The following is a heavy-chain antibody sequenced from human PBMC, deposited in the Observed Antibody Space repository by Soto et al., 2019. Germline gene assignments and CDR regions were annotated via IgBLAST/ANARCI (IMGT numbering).Heavy chain of an antibody. D-gene: IGHD6-13*01. CDR3: ARDQEAGSFFPYYYGMDV. J-gene: IGHJ6*02. CDR1: GFTFSSYE. V-gene: IGHV3-48*03. Sequence: LRLSCATSGFTFSSYEMNWVRQAPGKGLEWVSYISSSGSTIYYADSVKGRFTISRDNAKNSLYLQMDSLRAEDTAVYYCARDQEAGSFFPYYYGMDVWGQGATVTVSS. CDR2: ISSSGSTI.